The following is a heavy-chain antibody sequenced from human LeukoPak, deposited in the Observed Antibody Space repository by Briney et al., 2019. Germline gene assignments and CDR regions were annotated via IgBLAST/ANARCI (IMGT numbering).Heavy chain of an antibody. J-gene: IGHJ4*02. CDR1: GFTFSSYG. Sequence: GGSLRLSCAASGFTFSSYGMHWVRQAPGKGLEWVAVIWYDGSNKYYADSVKGRFTISRDNSKNTLYLQMNSLRAEDTAVYYCASDFRGYSYGYLDYWGQGTLVTVSS. CDR3: ASDFRGYSYGYLDY. CDR2: IWYDGSNK. D-gene: IGHD5-18*01. V-gene: IGHV3-33*01.